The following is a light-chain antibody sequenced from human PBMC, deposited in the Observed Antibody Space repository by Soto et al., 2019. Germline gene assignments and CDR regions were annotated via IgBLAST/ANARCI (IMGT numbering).Light chain of an antibody. Sequence: HSVLTQPASVSGSPGQSITISCTGTSSDVGGYNYVSWYQQHPGKAPKLVIYDVSNRPSGVSNRFSGSKSGNTASLTISGLQAEDEADYYCNSYTSSSTYVFGTGTKLTVL. CDR1: SSDVGGYNY. J-gene: IGLJ1*01. V-gene: IGLV2-14*01. CDR3: NSYTSSSTYV. CDR2: DVS.